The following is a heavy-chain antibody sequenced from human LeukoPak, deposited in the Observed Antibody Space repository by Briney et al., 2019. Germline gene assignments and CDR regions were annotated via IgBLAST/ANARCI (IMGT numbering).Heavy chain of an antibody. CDR1: GFTFNSYG. CDR2: ISYDGSNK. Sequence: PGGSLRLSCAASGFTFNSYGMHWVRPAPGKGLEWVAVISYDGSNKYYADSVKGRFTISRDNSKNTLYLQMDSLRAEDTAVYYCAKDPIPYCSGGSCYVNWLDPWGQGALVTVSS. D-gene: IGHD2-15*01. V-gene: IGHV3-30*18. J-gene: IGHJ5*02. CDR3: AKDPIPYCSGGSCYVNWLDP.